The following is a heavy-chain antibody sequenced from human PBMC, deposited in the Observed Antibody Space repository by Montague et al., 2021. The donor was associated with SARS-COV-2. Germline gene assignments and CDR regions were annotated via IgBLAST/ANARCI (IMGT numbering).Heavy chain of an antibody. D-gene: IGHD2-8*02. CDR1: DGSFSDYS. CDR2: INHRGST. J-gene: IGHJ4*02. CDR3: TGDGTLYWYVTYFDY. V-gene: IGHV4-34*10. Sequence: SETLSLTCAVYDGSFSDYSWTWIRQPPGKGLEWIGEINHRGSTNYNPPLKSRVTMSVDTSKNQFYLTLSSVTAADTTVYYCTGDGTLYWYVTYFDYWGQGALVTVTS.